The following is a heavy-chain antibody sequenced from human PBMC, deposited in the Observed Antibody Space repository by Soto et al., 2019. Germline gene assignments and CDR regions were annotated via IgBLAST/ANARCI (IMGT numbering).Heavy chain of an antibody. Sequence: SETLSLTCTVSGGSISSYYWSWIRQPPGKGLEWIGYIYYSGSTNYNPSLKSRVTISVDTSKNQCSLKLSSVTAADTAVYYCARLGEENWNYVGFRKRFNWFDPWGQGTLVTVSS. J-gene: IGHJ5*02. D-gene: IGHD1-7*01. V-gene: IGHV4-59*08. CDR1: GGSISSYY. CDR2: IYYSGST. CDR3: ARLGEENWNYVGFRKRFNWFDP.